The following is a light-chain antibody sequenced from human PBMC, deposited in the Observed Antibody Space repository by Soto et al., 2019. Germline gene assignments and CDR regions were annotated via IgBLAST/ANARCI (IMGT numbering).Light chain of an antibody. CDR2: AAS. V-gene: IGKV3-15*01. CDR3: QQYNNWPPKHT. CDR1: QSVSSN. J-gene: IGKJ2*01. Sequence: EIVMTQSPATLSVSPGERATLSCRASQSVSSNLAWYQQKPGQAPRLLIYAASTRATGIPARFSGSGSGTEFTLTISSLQSEDFAVYHCQQYNNWPPKHTFGQGTKLEIK.